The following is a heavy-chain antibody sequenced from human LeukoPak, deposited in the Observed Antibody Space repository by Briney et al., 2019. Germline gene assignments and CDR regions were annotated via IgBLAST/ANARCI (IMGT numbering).Heavy chain of an antibody. V-gene: IGHV4-38-2*02. CDR1: GYSISSGYY. J-gene: IGHJ4*02. CDR3: ASFHAGRYGYFDY. CDR2: IYHSGST. Sequence: SETLSLTCTVSGYSISSGYYWGWIRQPPGKELEWIGSIYHSGSTYYNPSLKSRVTISVDTSKNQFSLKLSSVTAADTAVYYCASFHAGRYGYFDYWGQGTLVTVSS. D-gene: IGHD5-18*01.